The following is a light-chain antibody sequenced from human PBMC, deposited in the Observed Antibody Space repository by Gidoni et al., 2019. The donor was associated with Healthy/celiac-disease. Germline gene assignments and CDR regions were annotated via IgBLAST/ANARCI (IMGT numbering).Light chain of an antibody. J-gene: IGLJ3*02. CDR3: AAWDDSLSGRWV. Sequence: QSVLTQPPSASGTPGQRVTISCSGSSSNIGSNSVYWYQQLPGTAPKLLIYRNNHRPSGVPDRFSGSKSGTSASLAISGLRSEDEADYYCAAWDDSLSGRWVFGGGTKLTVL. V-gene: IGLV1-47*01. CDR1: SSNIGSNS. CDR2: RNN.